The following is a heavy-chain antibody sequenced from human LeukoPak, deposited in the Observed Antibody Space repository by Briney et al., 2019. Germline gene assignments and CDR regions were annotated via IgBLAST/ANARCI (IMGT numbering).Heavy chain of an antibody. CDR2: IYTSGST. CDR1: GGSISSGSYY. D-gene: IGHD5-18*01. Sequence: SETLSLTCTVSGGSISSGSYYWSWIRQPAGKGLEWLGRIYTSGSTNYNPSLKSRVTISVDTSKNQFSLKLSSVTAADTAVYYCARGGYLPEVWFDPWGQGTLVTVSS. V-gene: IGHV4-61*02. CDR3: ARGGYLPEVWFDP. J-gene: IGHJ5*02.